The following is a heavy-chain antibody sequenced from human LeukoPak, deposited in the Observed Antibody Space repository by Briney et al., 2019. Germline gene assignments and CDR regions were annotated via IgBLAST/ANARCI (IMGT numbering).Heavy chain of an antibody. J-gene: IGHJ6*04. CDR3: ARASGPRFLDV. V-gene: IGHV4-34*01. CDR2: INHSGST. D-gene: IGHD3-3*01. CDR1: GGSFSGYY. Sequence: SETLSLTCAVYGGSFSGYYWSWIRQPPGKGLEWIGEINHSGSTNYNPSLKSRVTISVGTSKNQFSLKLSSVTAADTAVYYCARASGPRFLDVWGKGTTVTVSS.